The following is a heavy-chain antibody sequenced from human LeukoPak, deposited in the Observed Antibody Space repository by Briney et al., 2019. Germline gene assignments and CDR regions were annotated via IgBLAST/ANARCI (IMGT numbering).Heavy chain of an antibody. V-gene: IGHV3-64*01. CDR1: GFTFSSYA. Sequence: GVSLRLSCAASGFTFSSYAMHWVRQAPGKGLEYVSAISSNGGGTYYANSVKGRFTISRDNSKNTLYLQMGSLRTEDMAVYYCARIASTPPFTDYWGQGTLVTVSS. CDR3: ARIASTPPFTDY. J-gene: IGHJ4*02. CDR2: ISSNGGGT. D-gene: IGHD5/OR15-5a*01.